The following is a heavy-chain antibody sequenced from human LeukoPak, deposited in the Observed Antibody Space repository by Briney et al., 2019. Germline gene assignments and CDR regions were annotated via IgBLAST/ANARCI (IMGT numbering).Heavy chain of an antibody. Sequence: PSETLSLTCTVSGGSISSYYWSWIRQPPGKGLEWIGYIYYSGSTNYNPSLKSRVTISVDTSKNQFSLKLSSVTAADTAVYYCARDYGGNSYLFDPWGQGTLVTVSS. V-gene: IGHV4-59*01. D-gene: IGHD4-23*01. CDR2: IYYSGST. CDR3: ARDYGGNSYLFDP. CDR1: GGSISSYY. J-gene: IGHJ5*02.